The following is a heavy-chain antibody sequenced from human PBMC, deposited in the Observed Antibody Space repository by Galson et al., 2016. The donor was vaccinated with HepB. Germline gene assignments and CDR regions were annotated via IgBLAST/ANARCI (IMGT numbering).Heavy chain of an antibody. CDR3: ARDAVAVAGTLHFYFYGMDG. Sequence: SVKVSCKASGGTFSSYAFSWVRQAPGQGLEWMGRSVPILGMANYAQKFQGRVTITADKSTSTVYMELSSLRSEDTAVYYCARDAVAVAGTLHFYFYGMDGWGQGTTVTVSS. J-gene: IGHJ6*02. CDR2: SVPILGMA. V-gene: IGHV1-69*04. CDR1: GGTFSSYA. D-gene: IGHD6-19*01.